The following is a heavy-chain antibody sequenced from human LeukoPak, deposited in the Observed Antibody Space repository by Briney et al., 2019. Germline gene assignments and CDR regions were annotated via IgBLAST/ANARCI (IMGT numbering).Heavy chain of an antibody. Sequence: GGSLRLSCEASEFTFSRYAMSWIRQAPGTGLWWVSPLSGSGTATYYADSVKGRFTTSRDNPKDTLYLQMDNLRADDTAVYYCAKHLGIHSFHFYYIDVWGKGPSVIVSS. CDR3: AKHLGIHSFHFYYIDV. CDR2: LSGSGTAT. J-gene: IGHJ6*03. D-gene: IGHD2-21*01. V-gene: IGHV3-23*01. CDR1: EFTFSRYA.